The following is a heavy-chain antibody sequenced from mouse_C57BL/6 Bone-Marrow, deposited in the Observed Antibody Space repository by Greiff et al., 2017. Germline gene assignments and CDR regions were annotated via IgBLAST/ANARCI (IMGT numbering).Heavy chain of an antibody. CDR3: ARGGKDFDY. V-gene: IGHV1-64*01. CDR1: GYTFTSYW. Sequence: QVHVKQPGAELVKPGASVTLSCKASGYTFTSYWMHWVKQRHGQGLEWIGMIHPNSGSTNYKEKFKSKATLTVDKSSSTAYMQLSSLTSEDSAVYYCARGGKDFDYWGQGTTLTVSS. CDR2: IHPNSGST. J-gene: IGHJ2*01.